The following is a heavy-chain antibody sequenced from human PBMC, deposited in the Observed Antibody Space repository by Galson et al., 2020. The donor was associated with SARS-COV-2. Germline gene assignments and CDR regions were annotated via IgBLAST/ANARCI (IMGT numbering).Heavy chain of an antibody. D-gene: IGHD3-3*01. CDR2: INHSGST. CDR3: ARGRPMVVDPDASHRGELWSGYYDY. Sequence: SETLSLTCAVYGGSFSGYYWSWIRQPPGKGLEWIGEINHSGSTNYNPSLKSRVTISVDTSKNQFSLKLSSVTAADTAVYYCARGRPMVVDPDASHRGELWSGYYDYWGQGTLVTVSS. V-gene: IGHV4-34*01. CDR1: GGSFSGYY. J-gene: IGHJ4*02.